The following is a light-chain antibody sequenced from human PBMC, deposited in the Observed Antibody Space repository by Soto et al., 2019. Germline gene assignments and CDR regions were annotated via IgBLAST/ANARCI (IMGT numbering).Light chain of an antibody. CDR1: QSVSSN. CDR3: QQRSNWPRT. Sequence: EIVMPQSPATLSVSPGERATLSCRASQSVSSNLAWYQQKPGQAPRLLIYGTSTRVTGIPARFSGSGSGTEFTLTISSLEPEDFAVYYCQQRSNWPRTFGQGTKVDIK. J-gene: IGKJ1*01. V-gene: IGKV3-15*01. CDR2: GTS.